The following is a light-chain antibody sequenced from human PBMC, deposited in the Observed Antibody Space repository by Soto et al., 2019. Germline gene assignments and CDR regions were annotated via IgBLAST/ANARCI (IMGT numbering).Light chain of an antibody. J-gene: IGKJ1*01. V-gene: IGKV1-5*03. CDR3: QQYNSYSRT. CDR2: KAS. CDR1: QSISSW. Sequence: DIQMTQSPSTLSASVGDRVTITCRASQSISSWLAWYQQKPGKAPKLLIYKASSLESGVPSRFSGSGSGTGFTLTISSLQPDDFANYYCQQYNSYSRTFGQGTKVEIK.